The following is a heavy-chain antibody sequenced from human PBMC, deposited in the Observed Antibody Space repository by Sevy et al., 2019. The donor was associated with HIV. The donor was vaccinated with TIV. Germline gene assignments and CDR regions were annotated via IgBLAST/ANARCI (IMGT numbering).Heavy chain of an antibody. CDR3: ARGAYDV. J-gene: IGHJ3*01. Sequence: GGSLRLSCVGSGFTFGDYYISWIRQAPGKGLECVAYIGSRSSFTNYTDSVRGRFTISRDNAKNEVFLQMNSLRAEDTGVYYCARGAYDVWGQGTTVTVSS. V-gene: IGHV3-11*06. CDR2: IGSRSSFT. CDR1: GFTFGDYY.